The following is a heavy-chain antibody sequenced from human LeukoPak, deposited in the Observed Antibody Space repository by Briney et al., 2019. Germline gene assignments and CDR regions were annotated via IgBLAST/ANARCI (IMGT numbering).Heavy chain of an antibody. CDR3: AKDRRAGSYDY. CDR2: IYYSGST. J-gene: IGHJ4*02. V-gene: IGHV4-59*01. CDR1: GGSISSYY. D-gene: IGHD3-10*01. Sequence: PSKTLSLTCTVSGGSISSYYWSWIRQPPGKGLEWIGYIYYSGSTNYNPSLKSRVTISVDTSKNQFSLKLSSVTAADTAVYYCAKDRRAGSYDYWGQGTLVTVSS.